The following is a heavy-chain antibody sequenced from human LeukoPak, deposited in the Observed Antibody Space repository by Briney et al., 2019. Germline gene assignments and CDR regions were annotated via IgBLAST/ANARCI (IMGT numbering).Heavy chain of an antibody. CDR1: GGSISSYY. Sequence: PSQTLSLTCTVSGGSISSYYWSWIRQSPGKGLEWIGFIYYSGSTTYNPSLKSRVTISVDTSKNQFSLKLSSVTAADTAVYYCARDKKGTSCYDYWGQRTLVTVSS. CDR3: ARDKKGTSCYDY. CDR2: IYYSGST. V-gene: IGHV4-59*01. D-gene: IGHD2-2*01. J-gene: IGHJ4*02.